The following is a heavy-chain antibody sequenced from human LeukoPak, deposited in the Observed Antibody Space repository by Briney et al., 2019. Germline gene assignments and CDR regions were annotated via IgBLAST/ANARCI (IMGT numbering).Heavy chain of an antibody. CDR3: AKADYAYFYMDV. CDR2: IIPIFGAT. CDR1: GGTFSYYA. Sequence: ASVKVSCKASGGTFSYYAITWVRQAPGQGLEWMGRIIPIFGATNYAQKCQGRITITADNSTTTAFMELSNLRSEDTALYYCAKADYAYFYMDVWGTGTTVSVSS. J-gene: IGHJ6*03. D-gene: IGHD3-16*01. V-gene: IGHV1-69*06.